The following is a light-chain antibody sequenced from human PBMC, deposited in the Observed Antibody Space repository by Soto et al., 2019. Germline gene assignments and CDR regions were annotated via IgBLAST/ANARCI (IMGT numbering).Light chain of an antibody. CDR2: SNY. J-gene: IGLJ1*01. CDR1: SSNIRSNT. Sequence: QSALTQPPSASGTPGQRVTISCSGSSSNIRSNTVNWYQHLPGTAPKLLIYSNYQRPSGVPDRFSGSKSGTSASLVTSGLQSEDEADYYCAAWDDSLNGHYVFGTGTKVTVL. CDR3: AAWDDSLNGHYV. V-gene: IGLV1-44*01.